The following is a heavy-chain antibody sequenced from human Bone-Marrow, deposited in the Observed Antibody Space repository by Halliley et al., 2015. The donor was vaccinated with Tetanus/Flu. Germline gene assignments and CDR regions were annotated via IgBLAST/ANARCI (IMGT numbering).Heavy chain of an antibody. D-gene: IGHD1-1*01. Sequence: VSYISYSSSDIKYADSVKGRFTISRDNAKNSLYLQMNTLRAEDTAVYYCARGLWRDHWYFDLWGRGTLVTVSS. CDR3: ARGLWRDHWYFDL. CDR2: ISYSSSDI. J-gene: IGHJ2*01. V-gene: IGHV3-11*05.